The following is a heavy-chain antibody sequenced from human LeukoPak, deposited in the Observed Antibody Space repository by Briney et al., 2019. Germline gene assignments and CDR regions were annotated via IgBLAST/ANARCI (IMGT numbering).Heavy chain of an antibody. D-gene: IGHD3-10*01. CDR2: ISGSGGST. J-gene: IGHJ4*02. Sequence: GGSLRLSCAASGFTFSSYAMSWVRQAPGKGLEWVSAISGSGGSTYYADSVKGRFTISRDNAKNALYLQMNSLRAEDTAVYYCAKDLHYGSADYWGQGTLVTVSS. CDR3: AKDLHYGSADY. V-gene: IGHV3-23*01. CDR1: GFTFSSYA.